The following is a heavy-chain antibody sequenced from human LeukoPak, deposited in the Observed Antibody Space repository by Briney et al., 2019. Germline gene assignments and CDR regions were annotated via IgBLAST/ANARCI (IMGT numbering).Heavy chain of an antibody. J-gene: IGHJ6*02. CDR3: TTAIAAAGKAPYYYYGMDV. V-gene: IGHV3-23*01. CDR1: GFTFSSYA. D-gene: IGHD6-13*01. Sequence: GGSLRLSCVASGFTFSSYAMSWVRQAPGKGLEWVSGITGSGETTFYADSVKGRFTISRDNSKNTLYLQMNSLKTEDTAVYYCTTAIAAAGKAPYYYYGMDVWGQGTTVTVSS. CDR2: ITGSGETT.